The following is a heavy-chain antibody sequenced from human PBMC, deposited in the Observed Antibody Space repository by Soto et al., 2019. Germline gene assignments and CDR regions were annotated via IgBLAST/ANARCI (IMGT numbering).Heavy chain of an antibody. D-gene: IGHD2-2*01. V-gene: IGHV3-23*01. J-gene: IGHJ6*03. CDR1: GFTFSSYA. Sequence: GGSLRLSCAASGFTFSSYAMSWVRQAPGKGLEWVSAISGSGGSTYYADSVKGRFTISRDNSKNTLYLQMNSLRAEDTAVYYCAKVPEYQPTYYMDVWGKGTTVTVSS. CDR2: ISGSGGST. CDR3: AKVPEYQPTYYMDV.